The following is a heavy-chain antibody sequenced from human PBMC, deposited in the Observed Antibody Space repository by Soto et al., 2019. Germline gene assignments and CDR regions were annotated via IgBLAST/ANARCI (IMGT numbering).Heavy chain of an antibody. CDR1: GYSISGGYY. V-gene: IGHV4-38-2*02. J-gene: IGHJ4*02. CDR2: IYHSGST. CDR3: ARDEYSSSSSFDY. Sequence: SETLSLTCAVSGYSISGGYYWGWIRQPPGKGLEWIGSIYHSGSTYYNPSLKSRVTISVDTSKNQFSLKLSSVTAADTAVYYCARDEYSSSSSFDYWGQGTLVTVSS. D-gene: IGHD6-6*01.